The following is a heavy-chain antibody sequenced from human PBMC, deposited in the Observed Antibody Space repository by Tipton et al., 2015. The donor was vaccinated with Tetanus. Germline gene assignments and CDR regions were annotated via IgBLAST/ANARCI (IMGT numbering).Heavy chain of an antibody. J-gene: IGHJ6*02. V-gene: IGHV4-31*03. CDR2: IYYSGST. D-gene: IGHD1-26*01. CDR1: GGSISSGGYY. CDR3: ARDREAELLQGVYYYYGMDV. Sequence: TLSLTCTVSGGSISSGGYYRSWIRQHPGKGPEWIGYIYYSGSTYYNPSLKSRVTISVDTSKNQFSLKLSSVTAADTAVYYCARDREAELLQGVYYYYGMDVWGQGTTVTVSS.